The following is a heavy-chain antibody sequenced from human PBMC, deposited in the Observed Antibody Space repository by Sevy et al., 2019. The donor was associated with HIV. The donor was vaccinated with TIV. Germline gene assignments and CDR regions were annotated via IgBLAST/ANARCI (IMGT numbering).Heavy chain of an antibody. D-gene: IGHD3-16*02. CDR3: ARDKGESSSSFLGELSY. Sequence: GSLRLSCAASGFPFIRYSMNWVRQAPGKGLEWGAGISFDGRNKYYAESVKGRFTISRDNSKNTLYLQMNSLRSEDTAVYYCARDKGESSSSFLGELSYWGQGTLVTVSS. V-gene: IGHV3-30*04. J-gene: IGHJ4*02. CDR2: ISFDGRNK. CDR1: GFPFIRYS.